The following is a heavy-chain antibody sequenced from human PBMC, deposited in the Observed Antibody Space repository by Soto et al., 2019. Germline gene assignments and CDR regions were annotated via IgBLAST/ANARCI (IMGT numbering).Heavy chain of an antibody. J-gene: IGHJ6*02. CDR1: GGSISSSKW. V-gene: IGHV4-4*02. CDR3: SRDPGGVAPYDYYGMDV. CDR2: IYHSGTT. D-gene: IGHD2-15*01. Sequence: QVQLQESGPGLVKPSGTLSLTCAVSGGSISSSKWWSWVRQPPGKGLEWIGEIYHSGTTNYNPSRKSRVTISVDKSKHELPLNLSSVPAADTAVYYCSRDPGGVAPYDYYGMDVWGQGTTVTVSS.